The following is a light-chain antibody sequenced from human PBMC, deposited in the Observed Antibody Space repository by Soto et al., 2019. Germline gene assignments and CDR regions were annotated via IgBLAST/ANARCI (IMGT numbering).Light chain of an antibody. J-gene: IGKJ4*01. CDR3: QQYGISPFT. CDR2: GAS. Sequence: EIVMTQSPATLSVSPGERATLSCRASQSVSSNLAWYQQKPGQAPSLLIYGASTRATGTPARFSGSGSGTEFTLTISSLQSEDFAVYYCQQYGISPFTFGGGTKVEI. V-gene: IGKV3-15*01. CDR1: QSVSSN.